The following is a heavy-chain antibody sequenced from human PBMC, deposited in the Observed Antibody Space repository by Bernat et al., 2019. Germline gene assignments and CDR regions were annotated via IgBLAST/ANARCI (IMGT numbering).Heavy chain of an antibody. V-gene: IGHV3-30*02. CDR3: AKPGGDNYYDSSGYYYFDY. CDR2: IRYDGSNK. D-gene: IGHD3-22*01. Sequence: QVQLVESGGGVVQPGGSLRLSCAASGFTFSSYGMHWVRQAPGKGLEWVAFIRYDGSNKYYADSVKGRFTISRDNSKNTLYLQMNSLRAEDTAVYYCAKPGGDNYYDSSGYYYFDYGGQGTLVTVSS. CDR1: GFTFSSYG. J-gene: IGHJ4*02.